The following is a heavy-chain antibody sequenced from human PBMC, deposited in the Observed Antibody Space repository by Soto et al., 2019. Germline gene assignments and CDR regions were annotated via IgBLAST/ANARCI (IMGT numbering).Heavy chain of an antibody. Sequence: PSETLSLTCAVSGGSISSGGYSWSWIRQPPGKGLEWIGYIYHSGSTYYNPSLKSRVTISVDRSKNQFSLKLSSVTAADTAVYYCARPMEAAIPVYYGMDVWGQGTTVTVSS. CDR1: GGSISSGGYS. J-gene: IGHJ6*02. D-gene: IGHD2-15*01. CDR2: IYHSGST. V-gene: IGHV4-30-2*01. CDR3: ARPMEAAIPVYYGMDV.